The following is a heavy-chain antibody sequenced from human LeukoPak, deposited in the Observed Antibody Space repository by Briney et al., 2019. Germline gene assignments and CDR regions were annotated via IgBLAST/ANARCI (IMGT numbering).Heavy chain of an antibody. D-gene: IGHD6-13*01. CDR2: IYYSGST. V-gene: IGHV4-31*03. CDR1: GGSISSGGYY. CDR3: ARDAPAYAAAVRDDAFDI. J-gene: IGHJ3*02. Sequence: SQTLSLTCTVSGGSISSGGYYWSWIRQHPGKVLEWIGYIYYSGSTYYNPSLKSRVTISVDTSKSQFSLKLSSVTAADTAVYYCARDAPAYAAAVRDDAFDIWGQGTMVLVSS.